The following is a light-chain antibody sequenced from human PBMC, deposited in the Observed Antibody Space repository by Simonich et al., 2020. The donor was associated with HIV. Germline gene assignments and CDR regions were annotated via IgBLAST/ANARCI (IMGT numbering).Light chain of an antibody. CDR1: QSVLYSSNNKNY. J-gene: IGKJ1*01. CDR3: QQYYSTPPT. V-gene: IGKV4-1*01. CDR2: WSS. Sequence: DIVMTQSPDSLAVYLGERATINCESSQSVLYSSNNKNYLAWYQQKPGQPPNLLISWSSTRESGVPDRFSGSGSGTDFTLTISSLQAEDVAVYFCQQYYSTPPTFGQGTKVEIK.